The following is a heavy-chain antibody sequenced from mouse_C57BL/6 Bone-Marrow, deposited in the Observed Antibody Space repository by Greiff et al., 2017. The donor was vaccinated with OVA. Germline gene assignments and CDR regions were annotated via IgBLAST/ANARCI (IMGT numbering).Heavy chain of an antibody. CDR2: INPSNGGT. J-gene: IGHJ1*03. Sequence: QVQLKQPGTELVKPGASVKLSCKASGYTFTSYWMHWVKQRPGQGLEWIGNINPSNGGTNYNEKFKSKATLTVDKSSSTAYMQLSSLTSEDSAVYYCAREDYGVRYFDVWGTGTTVTVSS. V-gene: IGHV1-53*01. D-gene: IGHD2-4*01. CDR1: GYTFTSYW. CDR3: AREDYGVRYFDV.